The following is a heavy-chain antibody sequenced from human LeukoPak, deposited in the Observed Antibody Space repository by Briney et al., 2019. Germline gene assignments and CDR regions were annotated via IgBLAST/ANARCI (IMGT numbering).Heavy chain of an antibody. J-gene: IGHJ4*02. V-gene: IGHV3-21*01. Sequence: PGGSLRLSCAASGFTFSSYSMNWVRQAPGKGLEWVSSISSSSSYIYYADSVKGRFTISRDNANNSLYLQMNSLRAEDTAVYYCARDDYVWGSYRPPIDYWGQGTLVTVSS. CDR1: GFTFSSYS. CDR2: ISSSSSYI. CDR3: ARDDYVWGSYRPPIDY. D-gene: IGHD3-16*02.